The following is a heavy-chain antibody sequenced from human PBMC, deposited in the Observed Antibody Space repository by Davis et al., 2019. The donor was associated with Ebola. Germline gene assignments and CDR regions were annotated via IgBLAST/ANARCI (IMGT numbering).Heavy chain of an antibody. J-gene: IGHJ4*02. Sequence: SETLSLTCTVSGGSISSYYWSWIRQPPGKGLEWIGYIYYSGSTNYNPSLKSRVTISVDTSKNQFSLKLSSVTAADTAVYYCAREGVVQGVADYWGQGTLVTVSS. D-gene: IGHD3-10*01. CDR3: AREGVVQGVADY. CDR2: IYYSGST. V-gene: IGHV4-59*01. CDR1: GGSISSYY.